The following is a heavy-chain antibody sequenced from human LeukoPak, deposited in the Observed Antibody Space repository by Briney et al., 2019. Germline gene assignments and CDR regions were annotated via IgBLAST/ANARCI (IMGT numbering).Heavy chain of an antibody. CDR1: GGSISIYY. V-gene: IGHV4-4*07. CDR3: ARVGSSGWYYFDY. D-gene: IGHD6-19*01. J-gene: IGHJ4*02. CDR2: IYTSGST. Sequence: SETLSLTCAVSGGSISIYYWSWIRQPAGKGLEWIGRIYTSGSTNYNPSLRSRVTMSVDTSKNQFSRKLSSVTAADTAVYYCARVGSSGWYYFDYWGQGTLVTVSS.